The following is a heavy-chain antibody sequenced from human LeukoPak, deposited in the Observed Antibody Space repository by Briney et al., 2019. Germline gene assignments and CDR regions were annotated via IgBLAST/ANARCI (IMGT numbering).Heavy chain of an antibody. Sequence: GGSLRLSCAASGFTFSSYSMNWVRQAPGKGLEWVSSISSSSSYIYYADSVKGRFTISRDNAKNSLYLQMNSLRAEDTAVYYCARDPPAGIAARPKPFDYWGQGTLVTVSS. CDR2: ISSSSSYI. J-gene: IGHJ4*02. V-gene: IGHV3-21*01. CDR3: ARDPPAGIAARPKPFDY. CDR1: GFTFSSYS. D-gene: IGHD6-6*01.